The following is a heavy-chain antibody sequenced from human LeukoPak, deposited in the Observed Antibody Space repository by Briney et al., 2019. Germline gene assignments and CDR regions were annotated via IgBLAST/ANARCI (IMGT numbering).Heavy chain of an antibody. CDR1: GYSISSGYY. Sequence: PSETLSLTCTVSGYSISSGYYWGWIRQPPGKGLEWIGSIYHSGSTYYNPSLKSRVTISVDTSKNQFSLKLSSVTAADTAVYYCARDHYCSSTSCLDTFFDYWGQGTLVTVSS. CDR2: IYHSGST. D-gene: IGHD2-2*01. CDR3: ARDHYCSSTSCLDTFFDY. V-gene: IGHV4-38-2*02. J-gene: IGHJ4*02.